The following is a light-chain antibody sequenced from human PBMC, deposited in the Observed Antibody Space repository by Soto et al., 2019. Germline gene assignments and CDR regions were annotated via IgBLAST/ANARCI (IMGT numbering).Light chain of an antibody. CDR2: GAS. CDR1: QSVSSSY. CDR3: QQYGSSPIT. J-gene: IGKJ5*01. V-gene: IGKV3-20*01. Sequence: EIVLTQSPDTLSLSPGERATVSCRASQSVSSSYLAWYQQKPGQAPRLLIYGASSRATGIQDRFSGSGSGTDFTLPISRLEPEDLAVYYCQQYGSSPITFGQGTRLEIK.